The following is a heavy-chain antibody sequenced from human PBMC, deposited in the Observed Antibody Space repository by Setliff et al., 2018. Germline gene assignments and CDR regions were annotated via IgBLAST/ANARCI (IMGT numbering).Heavy chain of an antibody. CDR1: GFGFTTFG. V-gene: IGHV1-18*01. Sequence: ASVKVSCKTSGFGFTTFGFSWVRQAPGQGLEWLGSISPYSGNTNYPQWLQDRVTMTIDTSATTVYMELSSLRSDDTAVYYCVRSSAPQVVLAADFDFWGQGTPVTVSS. D-gene: IGHD6-19*01. J-gene: IGHJ4*02. CDR2: ISPYSGNT. CDR3: VRSSAPQVVLAADFDF.